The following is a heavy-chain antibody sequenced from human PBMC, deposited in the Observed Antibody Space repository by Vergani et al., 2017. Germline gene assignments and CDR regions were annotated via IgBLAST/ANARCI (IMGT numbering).Heavy chain of an antibody. J-gene: IGHJ2*01. CDR1: GGSISSYY. D-gene: IGHD5-24*01. CDR2: IYYSGST. V-gene: IGHV4-59*01. Sequence: QVQLQESCPGLVKPSETLSLTCTVSGGSISSYYWSWIRQPPGKGLEWIGYIYYSGSTNYNPSLKSRVTISVDTSKNRFSLKLSSVTAADTAVYYCARDYRWLQLWYFDLWGRGTLVTVSS. CDR3: ARDYRWLQLWYFDL.